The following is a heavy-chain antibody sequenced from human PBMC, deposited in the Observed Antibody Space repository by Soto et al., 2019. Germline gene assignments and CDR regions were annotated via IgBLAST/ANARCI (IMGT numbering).Heavy chain of an antibody. CDR1: GGSISSYY. CDR3: ARHRYYDLLTGYAFDY. D-gene: IGHD3-9*01. J-gene: IGHJ4*02. CDR2: IYYSGST. V-gene: IGHV4-59*01. Sequence: TSETLSLTCTVSGGSISSYYWTWIRQSPGKGLEWIGYIYYSGSTNYNPSLKSRVTISIDTSKNQFSLKLSSVTAADTAVYYCARHRYYDLLTGYAFDYWGQGTLVTVSS.